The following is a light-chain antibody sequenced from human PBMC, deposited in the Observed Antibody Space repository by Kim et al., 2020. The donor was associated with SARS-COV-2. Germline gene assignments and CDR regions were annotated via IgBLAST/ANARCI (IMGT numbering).Light chain of an antibody. CDR3: HQSYSSPPS. Sequence: RATLNCKSSQTILYTSNNKNYLAWYQQQPGQPPKVLIYWASTRESGVPDRFSGSGSGTDFTLTISSLQAEDVAVYYCHQSYSSPPSFGQGTKLEIK. CDR1: QTILYTSNNKNY. CDR2: WAS. V-gene: IGKV4-1*01. J-gene: IGKJ2*03.